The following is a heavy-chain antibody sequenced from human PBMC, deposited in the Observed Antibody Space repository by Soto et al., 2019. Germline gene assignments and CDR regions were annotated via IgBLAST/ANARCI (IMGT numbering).Heavy chain of an antibody. CDR2: IYYSGST. D-gene: IGHD5-12*01. Sequence: TLSLPCTVSGGSISSGGYYWSFIRQHPGKGLEWIGYIYYSGSTYYNPSLKSRVTISVDTSKNQFSLKLSSVTAADTAVYYCARSGPGDGYNLCYWGQGTLVTVSS. V-gene: IGHV4-31*03. CDR1: GGSISSGGYY. J-gene: IGHJ4*02. CDR3: ARSGPGDGYNLCY.